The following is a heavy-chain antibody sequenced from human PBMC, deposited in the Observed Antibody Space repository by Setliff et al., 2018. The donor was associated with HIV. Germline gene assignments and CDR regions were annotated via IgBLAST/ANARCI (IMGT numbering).Heavy chain of an antibody. V-gene: IGHV3-7*03. J-gene: IGHJ4*02. Sequence: GGSLRLSCAASGFAFSEFWMSWARQAPGKGLEWVANINEDGNKKYYVDSVKGRFTIARDNAKNSLYLQMNTVRVEDTAVYYCSRGHYRSPSGWGQGTLVTVSS. CDR2: INEDGNKK. D-gene: IGHD3-16*02. CDR3: SRGHYRSPSG. CDR1: GFAFSEFW.